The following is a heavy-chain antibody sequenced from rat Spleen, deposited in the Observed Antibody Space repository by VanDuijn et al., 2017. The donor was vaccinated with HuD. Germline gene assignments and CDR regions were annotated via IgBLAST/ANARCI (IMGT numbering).Heavy chain of an antibody. D-gene: IGHD4-3*01. J-gene: IGHJ1*01. V-gene: IGHV5-31*01. CDR3: ARRGPDWYFDF. CDR2: ISNSGGDT. Sequence: EVQLVESGGGPVQPGRSLTLSCAASELTFNNYWMTWIRQAPGKGLEWVASISNSGGDTYFPDSVKGRFSISRDNAKSILYLQMNSLRSEDTATYYCARRGPDWYFDFWGPGTMVTVSS. CDR1: ELTFNNYW.